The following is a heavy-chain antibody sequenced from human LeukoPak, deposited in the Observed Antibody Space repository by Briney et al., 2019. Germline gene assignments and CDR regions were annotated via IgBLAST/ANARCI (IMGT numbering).Heavy chain of an antibody. V-gene: IGHV1-2*02. CDR1: GDTFTDYY. Sequence: ASVKVSCKSSGDTFTDYYIHWVRQAPGQGLEWMGNVNPNSGGTNYAQKFQGRVTMTRNTSISTAYMELSSLRSEDTAVYYCARGKVTMVRGVIITSFDYWGQGTLVTVSS. CDR3: ARGKVTMVRGVIITSFDY. D-gene: IGHD3-10*01. CDR2: VNPNSGGT. J-gene: IGHJ4*02.